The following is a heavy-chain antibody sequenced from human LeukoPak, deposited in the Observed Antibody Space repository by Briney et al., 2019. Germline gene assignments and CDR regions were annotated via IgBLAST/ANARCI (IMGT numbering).Heavy chain of an antibody. CDR2: ISYGGNA. Sequence: MTPETLSLTCTVSGASIITTNYYWGWIRQPPGERLEWIRSISYGGNAYYNPSLRSRLTISMDASKNQFSLKVRSVTAADTAVYYCARNLGQTWGTVTTDLWYFDHWGQGTLVPVSS. CDR3: ARNLGQTWGTVTTDLWYFDH. V-gene: IGHV4-39*01. J-gene: IGHJ4*02. CDR1: GASIITTNYY. D-gene: IGHD4-11*01.